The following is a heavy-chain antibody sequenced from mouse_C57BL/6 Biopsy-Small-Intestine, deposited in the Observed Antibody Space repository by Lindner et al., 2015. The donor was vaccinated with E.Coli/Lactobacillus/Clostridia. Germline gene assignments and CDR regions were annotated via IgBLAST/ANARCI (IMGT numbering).Heavy chain of an antibody. CDR2: INPISGGT. CDR1: GYSFTGYY. V-gene: IGHV1-42*01. Sequence: VQLQESGPELVKPGASVKMSCKASGYSFTGYYMNWVKQSPEKRLEWIGEINPISGGTAYNQKFKAKATLTVDKSSNTAYMQLRSLTSEDSAVYYCARSYYDYLDYWGQGTTLTVSS. CDR3: ARSYYDYLDY. J-gene: IGHJ2*01. D-gene: IGHD2-4*01.